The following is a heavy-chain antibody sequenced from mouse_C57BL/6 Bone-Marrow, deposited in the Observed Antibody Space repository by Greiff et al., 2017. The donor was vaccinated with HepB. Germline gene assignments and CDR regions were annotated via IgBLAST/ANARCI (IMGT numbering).Heavy chain of an antibody. CDR3: ARGPLGRRGYFDV. V-gene: IGHV3-6*01. J-gene: IGHJ1*03. D-gene: IGHD4-1*01. Sequence: EVHLVESGPGLVKPSQSLSLTCSVTGYSITSGYYWNWIRQFPGNKLEWMGYISYDGSNNYNPSLKNRISITRDTSKNQFFLKLNSVTTEDTATYYCARGPLGRRGYFDVWGTGTTVTVSS. CDR1: GYSITSGYY. CDR2: ISYDGSN.